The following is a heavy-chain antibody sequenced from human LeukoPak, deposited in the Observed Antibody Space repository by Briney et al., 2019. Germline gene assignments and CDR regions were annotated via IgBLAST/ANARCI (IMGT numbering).Heavy chain of an antibody. CDR1: GFTFSNYW. CDR2: IKQDGSEK. D-gene: IGHD6-19*01. Sequence: PGGSLRLSCAASGFTFSNYWMTWVRQAPGKGLEWVANIKQDGSEKYYMDSVKGRFTISRDNTKNSLYLQMNSLRAEDTAVYYCARDHTVDGLVFDYWGQGILVTVSS. V-gene: IGHV3-7*01. J-gene: IGHJ4*02. CDR3: ARDHTVDGLVFDY.